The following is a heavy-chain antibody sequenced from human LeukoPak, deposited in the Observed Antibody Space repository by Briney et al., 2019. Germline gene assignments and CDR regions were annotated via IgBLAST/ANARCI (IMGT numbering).Heavy chain of an antibody. V-gene: IGHV2-70*11. CDR3: ARMIEMTYYGMDV. D-gene: IGHD5-24*01. Sequence: QTLSLTCTFSGFSLSTSGMCVSWIRQPPGKALEWLARIDWDDDKYYSTSLKTRLTISKDTSKNQVVLTMTNMDPEDTATYYCARMIEMTYYGMDVWGQGTTVTVSS. J-gene: IGHJ6*02. CDR2: IDWDDDK. CDR1: GFSLSTSGMC.